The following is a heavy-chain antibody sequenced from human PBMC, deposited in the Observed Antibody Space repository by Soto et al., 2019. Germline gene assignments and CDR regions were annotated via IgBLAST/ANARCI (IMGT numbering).Heavy chain of an antibody. Sequence: PGGSLRLSCAVGGFILSSYLMHWVRKAPGKGLVWVSRINTDGSSTTYADSVKGRFTVSRDNAKNTVYLQMESLRAEDTAVYYCARDPGHSNVILEYWGQGSLVTVSS. J-gene: IGHJ4*02. V-gene: IGHV3-74*01. CDR1: GFILSSYL. CDR2: INTDGSST. D-gene: IGHD4-4*01. CDR3: ARDPGHSNVILEY.